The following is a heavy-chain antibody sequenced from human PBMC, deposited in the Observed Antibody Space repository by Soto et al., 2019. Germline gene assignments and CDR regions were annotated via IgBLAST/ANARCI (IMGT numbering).Heavy chain of an antibody. CDR1: GFTFSSYG. Sequence: GGSLRLSCAASGFTFSSYGMHWVRQAPGKGLEWVAVISYDGSNKYYADSVKGRFTISRDNSKNTLYLQMNSLRAEDTAVYYCAKALGYCSSTSCPGGMDVWGQRTTVTVSS. CDR3: AKALGYCSSTSCPGGMDV. D-gene: IGHD2-2*01. J-gene: IGHJ6*02. CDR2: ISYDGSNK. V-gene: IGHV3-30*18.